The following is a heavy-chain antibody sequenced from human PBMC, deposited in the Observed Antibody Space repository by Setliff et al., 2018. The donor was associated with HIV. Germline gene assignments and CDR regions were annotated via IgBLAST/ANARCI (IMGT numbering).Heavy chain of an antibody. CDR2: IYYNGDT. J-gene: IGHJ5*02. CDR3: AKRTFGSGRLDP. Sequence: SETLSLTCSVSGDSISNSAYFWGWIRQPSGKGLEYIGSIYYNGDTYYNPSLKSRVTISMDTSKNQFSLNLNSVTATDTAVYYCAKRTFGSGRLDPWGQGTLVTVSS. D-gene: IGHD3-16*01. CDR1: GDSISNSAYF. V-gene: IGHV4-39*07.